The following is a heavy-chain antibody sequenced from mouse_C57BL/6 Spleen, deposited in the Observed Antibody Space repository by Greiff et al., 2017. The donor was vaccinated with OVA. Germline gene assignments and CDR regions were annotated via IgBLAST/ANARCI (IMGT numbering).Heavy chain of an antibody. D-gene: IGHD4-1*01. Sequence: EVKLMESGGGFVQPGGSMKLSCVASGFTFSNYWMHWVRQSPEKGLEWVAQIRLKSDNYATHYAESVKGRFTISRDDSNSSVYLQMSNLRAEDTGIYYCTGRDWDDPAFDYWGQGTTLTVSS. CDR3: TGRDWDDPAFDY. CDR2: IRLKSDNYAT. V-gene: IGHV6-3*01. CDR1: GFTFSNYW. J-gene: IGHJ2*01.